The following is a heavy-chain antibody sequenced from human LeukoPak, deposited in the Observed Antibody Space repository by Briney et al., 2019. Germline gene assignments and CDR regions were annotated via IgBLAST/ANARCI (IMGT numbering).Heavy chain of an antibody. CDR2: ITHSGGT. CDR1: GGSFSGYY. CDR3: ARQSISGSSLSYFDY. V-gene: IGHV4-34*01. D-gene: IGHD3-22*01. Sequence: SETLSLTCAVYGGSFSGYYWTYFRQPPGKGLEWIGEITHSGGTKYNPSLKSRVTMSVDTSKNQFFLKLSSVTAADTAVYYCARQSISGSSLSYFDYWGQGTLVNVSS. J-gene: IGHJ4*02.